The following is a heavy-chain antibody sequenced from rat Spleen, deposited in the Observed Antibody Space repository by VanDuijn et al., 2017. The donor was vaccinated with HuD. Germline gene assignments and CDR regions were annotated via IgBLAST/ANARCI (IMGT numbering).Heavy chain of an antibody. CDR3: ARYRTGVDYFDY. CDR2: IDYSGRP. J-gene: IGHJ2*01. V-gene: IGHV3-1*01. CDR1: GYSITSNY. D-gene: IGHD4-3*01. Sequence: EVQLQESGPGLVKPSQSLSLTCSVTGYSITSNYWGWIRKFPGNKMEWMGYIDYSGRPSYNPSLKSRISITRDTSKNQFFLQLNSVTTEDTATYYCARYRTGVDYFDYWGQGVMVTVSS.